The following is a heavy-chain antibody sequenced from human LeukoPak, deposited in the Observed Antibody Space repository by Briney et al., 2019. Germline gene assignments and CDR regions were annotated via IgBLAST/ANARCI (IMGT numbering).Heavy chain of an antibody. CDR2: IYHSGST. CDR1: GGSISSSNW. V-gene: IGHV4-4*02. D-gene: IGHD6-6*01. Sequence: SGTLSLTCAVSGGSISSSNWWSWVRQPPGKGLEWIGEIYHSGSTNYNPSLRSRVTISVDKSKNQFSLKLSSVTAADTAVYYCARGGSIAALYYFDYWGQGTLVTVSS. J-gene: IGHJ4*02. CDR3: ARGGSIAALYYFDY.